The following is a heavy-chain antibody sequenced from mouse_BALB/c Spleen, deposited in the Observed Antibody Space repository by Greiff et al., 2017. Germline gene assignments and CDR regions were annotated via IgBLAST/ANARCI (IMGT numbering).Heavy chain of an antibody. D-gene: IGHD1-2*01. CDR3: ARGGHYYGYDWYFDV. Sequence: VQLQQSGPGLVKPSQSLSLTCTVTGYSITSDYAWNWIRQFPGNKLEWMGYISYSGSTSYNPSLKSRISITRDTSKNQFFLQLNSVTTEDTATYYCARGGHYYGYDWYFDVWGAGTTVTVSS. V-gene: IGHV3-2*02. CDR1: GYSITSDYA. J-gene: IGHJ1*01. CDR2: ISYSGST.